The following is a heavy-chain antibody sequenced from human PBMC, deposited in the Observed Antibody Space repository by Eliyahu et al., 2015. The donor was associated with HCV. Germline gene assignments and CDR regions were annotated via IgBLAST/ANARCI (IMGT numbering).Heavy chain of an antibody. CDR2: XNPNGGST. CDR1: GYTFTNYY. Sequence: QVQLVQSGAEVKKPGASXKASCKASGYTFTNYYIHWVRQAPGQGLEWMGIXNPNGGSTVYAQKFQGRVTMTGDTSTSTVYMEVSSLRSEDTAVYYCARDRPGDYSDYWGQGTLVTVSS. V-gene: IGHV1-46*01. CDR3: ARDRPGDYSDY. J-gene: IGHJ4*02. D-gene: IGHD1-14*01.